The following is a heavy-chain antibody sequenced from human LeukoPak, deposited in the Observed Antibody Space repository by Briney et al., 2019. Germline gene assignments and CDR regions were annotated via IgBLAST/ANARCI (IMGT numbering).Heavy chain of an antibody. V-gene: IGHV1-18*01. CDR3: ARPNNYYDDNGYYNYFDP. Sequence: GASVKVSCKTSGYTFSSHGITWVRQAPGQGREWMGWISANSGKTYYAQKFQGRVTMTTDTSTSTAYMELRSLRSDDTAVYYCARPNNYYDDNGYYNYFDPWGQGTLVTVSS. J-gene: IGHJ5*02. CDR2: ISANSGKT. CDR1: GYTFSSHG. D-gene: IGHD3-22*01.